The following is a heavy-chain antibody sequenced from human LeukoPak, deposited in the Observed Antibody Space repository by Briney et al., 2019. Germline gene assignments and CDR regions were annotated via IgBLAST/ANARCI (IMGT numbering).Heavy chain of an antibody. D-gene: IGHD5-18*01. Sequence: SETLSLTCTVSGGSISSSSYYWGWIRQPPGKGLEWIGSIYYSGSTYYNPSLKSRVTISVDTSKNQFSLKLSSVTAADTAVYYCARIELGWFDPWGQGTLVTVSS. CDR3: ARIELGWFDP. V-gene: IGHV4-39*01. J-gene: IGHJ5*02. CDR1: GGSISSSSYY. CDR2: IYYSGST.